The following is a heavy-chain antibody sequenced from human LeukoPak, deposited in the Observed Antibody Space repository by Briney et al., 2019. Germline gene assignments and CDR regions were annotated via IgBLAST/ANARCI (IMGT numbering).Heavy chain of an antibody. V-gene: IGHV3-48*04. D-gene: IGHD3-16*02. Sequence: PGGSLRLSCAASGFTFSTYSMNWVRQAPGKGLEWVSYISSSSSTIYYADSVKGRFTISRDDAKSSLYLQLNSLRAEDTAVYYCARGVITFGGVIVSWGQGTLVTVSS. CDR2: ISSSSSTI. CDR1: GFTFSTYS. CDR3: ARGVITFGGVIVS. J-gene: IGHJ5*02.